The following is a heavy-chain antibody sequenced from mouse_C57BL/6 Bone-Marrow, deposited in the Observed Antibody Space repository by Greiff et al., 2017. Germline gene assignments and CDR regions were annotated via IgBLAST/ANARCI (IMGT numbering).Heavy chain of an antibody. CDR2: IYPGSGNT. CDR1: GYSFTSYY. CDR3: ARYTVVGYWYFDV. Sequence: VQLQESGPELVKPGASVKISCKASGYSFTSYYIHWVKQRPGQGLEWIGWIYPGSGNTKYNEKFKGKATLTADTSSSTAYMQLSSLTSEDSAVYYCARYTVVGYWYFDVWGTGTTVTVSS. V-gene: IGHV1-66*01. D-gene: IGHD1-1*01. J-gene: IGHJ1*03.